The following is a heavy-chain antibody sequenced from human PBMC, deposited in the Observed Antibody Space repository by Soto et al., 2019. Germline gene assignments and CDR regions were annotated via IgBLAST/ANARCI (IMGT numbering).Heavy chain of an antibody. CDR1: GFTVSSNY. J-gene: IGHJ3*02. D-gene: IGHD2-2*01. CDR2: LYSGGSK. CDR3: ASKTVPAAIWWDGSFDI. Sequence: EVQLVESGGGLIQPGGSLRLSCAASGFTVSSNYMTWVRQAPGKGLEWVSLLYSGGSKYYAESVKGRFTISRDSSKNTLYLQMNSLRAEDTAVYFCASKTVPAAIWWDGSFDIWGQGTMVTVSS. V-gene: IGHV3-53*01.